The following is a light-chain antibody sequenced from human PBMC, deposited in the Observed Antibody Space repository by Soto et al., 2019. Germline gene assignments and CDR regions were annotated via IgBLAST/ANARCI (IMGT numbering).Light chain of an antibody. V-gene: IGKV1-5*03. CDR2: KAS. CDR3: QQYKSFPYT. CDR1: EVISSW. Sequence: DIQMTQSPSTLPASVGDRVTITCRASEVISSWLAWYQQKPGEAPRFLIYKASNLQSGVPSRFSGSRSGTEFTLTISSLQPDDFASYYCQQYKSFPYTFGQGTKLEIK. J-gene: IGKJ2*01.